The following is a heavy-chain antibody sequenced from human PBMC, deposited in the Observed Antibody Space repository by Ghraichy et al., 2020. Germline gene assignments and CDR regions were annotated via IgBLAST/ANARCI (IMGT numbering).Heavy chain of an antibody. V-gene: IGHV3-64D*08. CDR3: VKDLWGVVVPPSLQG. D-gene: IGHD2-15*01. J-gene: IGHJ1*01. CDR1: GFTFSHYA. Sequence: GGSLRLSCLASGFTFSHYAMHWVRQAPGKSLEYVSGITSNGAKTYTADSVKGRFTISRDNSRNTLHLQMTSLSAEDTAVYYCVKDLWGVVVPPSLQGWGRGTPLRVSS. CDR2: ITSNGAKT.